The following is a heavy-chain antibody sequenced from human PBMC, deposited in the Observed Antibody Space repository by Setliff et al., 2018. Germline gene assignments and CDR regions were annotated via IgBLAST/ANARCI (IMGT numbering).Heavy chain of an antibody. J-gene: IGHJ5*02. Sequence: SETLSLTCTVSGGSISSSSYYWGWIRQPPGKGLEWIGSIYYSGSINYNPSLKSRVTISVDTSKNQFSLKLSSVTAADTAVYYCARGDIAAGTTTISWWFDPWGQGNLVTVSS. V-gene: IGHV4-39*07. CDR3: ARGDIAAGTTTISWWFDP. CDR1: GGSISSSSYY. CDR2: IYYSGSI. D-gene: IGHD6-13*01.